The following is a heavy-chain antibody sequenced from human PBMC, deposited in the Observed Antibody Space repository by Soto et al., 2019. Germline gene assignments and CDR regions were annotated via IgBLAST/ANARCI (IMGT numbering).Heavy chain of an antibody. V-gene: IGHV4-4*07. CDR1: GGSISSYF. CDR3: ARDGYDSSGYYPISAFDI. J-gene: IGHJ3*02. Sequence: QVQLQESGPGLVKPSETLSLTCTVSGGSISSYFCSWIRQTAGKGLEWIGRIYTSGSTNYNPSLKGRVTMSVDTSKNKFSLKLSSVTAADTAVYYCARDGYDSSGYYPISAFDIWGQGTMVTVSS. D-gene: IGHD3-22*01. CDR2: IYTSGST.